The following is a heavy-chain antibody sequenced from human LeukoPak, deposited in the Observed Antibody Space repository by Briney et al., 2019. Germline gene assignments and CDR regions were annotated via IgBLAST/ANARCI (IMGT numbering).Heavy chain of an antibody. CDR1: GGSISSGDYY. D-gene: IGHD6-13*01. V-gene: IGHV4-30-2*01. J-gene: IGHJ6*03. CDR3: AREGYSSSWYNFNMDV. CDR2: IYHSGST. Sequence: SETLSLTCTVSGGSISSGDYYWSWIRQPPGKGLEWIGYIYHSGSTYYNPSLKSRVTISVDRSKNQFSLKLSSVTAADTAVYYCAREGYSSSWYNFNMDVWGKGTTVTVSS.